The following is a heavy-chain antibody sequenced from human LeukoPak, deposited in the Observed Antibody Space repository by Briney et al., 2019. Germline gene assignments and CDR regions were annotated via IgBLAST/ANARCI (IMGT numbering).Heavy chain of an antibody. Sequence: NPSETLSLTCTVSGGSISSYYWSWIRQPPGKGLEWIGYIYYNGSTNYNPSLKSRVTISVDTSKNQFSLKLSSVTAADTAVYYCARDSPVDDDAFDIWGQGTMVTVSS. CDR1: GGSISSYY. J-gene: IGHJ3*02. V-gene: IGHV4-59*01. D-gene: IGHD2-15*01. CDR3: ARDSPVDDDAFDI. CDR2: IYYNGST.